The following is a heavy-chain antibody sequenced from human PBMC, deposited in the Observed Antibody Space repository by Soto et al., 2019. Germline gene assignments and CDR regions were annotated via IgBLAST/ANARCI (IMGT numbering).Heavy chain of an antibody. Sequence: SETLSLTCTVSGGSISSGGYYWSWIRQHPGKGLEWIGYIYYSGSTYYNPSLKSRVTISVDTSKNQFSLKLSSVTAADTAVYYCARDLLRGKYYYYGMEVWGQGTTVTVSS. CDR1: GGSISSGGYY. J-gene: IGHJ6*02. D-gene: IGHD3-16*01. CDR2: IYYSGST. V-gene: IGHV4-31*03. CDR3: ARDLLRGKYYYYGMEV.